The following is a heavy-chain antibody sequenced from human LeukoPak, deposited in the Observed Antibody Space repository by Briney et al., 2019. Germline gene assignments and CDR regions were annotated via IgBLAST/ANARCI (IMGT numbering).Heavy chain of an antibody. CDR1: GYSFTSYW. CDR3: ASSRIVGATDAFDI. J-gene: IGHJ3*02. Sequence: GESLKISCKGSGYSFTSYWIGWVRQMPGKGLEWMGIIYPDDSDTTYSPSFQGQVTISADKSITTAYLQWSSLKPSDTAMFYCASSRIVGATDAFDIWGQGTTVTVSS. V-gene: IGHV5-51*01. D-gene: IGHD1-26*01. CDR2: IYPDDSDT.